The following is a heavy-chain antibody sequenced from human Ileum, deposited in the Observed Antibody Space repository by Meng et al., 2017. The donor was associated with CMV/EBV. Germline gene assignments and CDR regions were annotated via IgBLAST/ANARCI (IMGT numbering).Heavy chain of an antibody. D-gene: IGHD3-3*01. J-gene: IGHJ5*02. CDR1: LSTNW. CDR3: ARHISHYDLLSGYGWLDP. CDR2: IHPGDSNT. Sequence: LSTNWNEWVRQMPRKGLEWMRIIHPGDSNTRYNPCFEGQVTISADKSISTAYLQWSSLKASDTAMYYCARHISHYDLLSGYGWLDPWGQGTLVTVSS. V-gene: IGHV5-51*01.